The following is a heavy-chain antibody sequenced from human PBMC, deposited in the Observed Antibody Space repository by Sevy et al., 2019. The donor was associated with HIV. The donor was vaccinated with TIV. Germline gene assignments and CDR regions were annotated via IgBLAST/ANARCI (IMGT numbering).Heavy chain of an antibody. V-gene: IGHV4-34*01. CDR2: INHSGST. CDR1: GGSFSGYY. J-gene: IGHJ4*02. Sequence: SETLSLTCAVYGGSFSGYYWSWIRQPPGKGLEWIGEINHSGSTNYNPSLKSRVTISVDTSKNQFPRKLSSVTAADTAVYYCASRPVGYYDSSGSAQIDYWGQGTLVTVSS. D-gene: IGHD3-22*01. CDR3: ASRPVGYYDSSGSAQIDY.